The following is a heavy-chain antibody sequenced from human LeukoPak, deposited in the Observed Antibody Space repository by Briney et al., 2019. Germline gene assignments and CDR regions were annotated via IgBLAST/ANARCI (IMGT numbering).Heavy chain of an antibody. CDR3: ARVRKYYYDSSTGYDAFDI. J-gene: IGHJ3*02. CDR1: GYTFTSYD. Sequence: GASVKVSCKASGYTFTSYDINWVRQATGQGLEWMGWMNPNSGNTGYAQKFQGRVTMTRNTSISTAYMELSSLRSEDTAVYYCARVRKYYYDSSTGYDAFDIWGQGTMVTVSS. D-gene: IGHD3-22*01. V-gene: IGHV1-8*01. CDR2: MNPNSGNT.